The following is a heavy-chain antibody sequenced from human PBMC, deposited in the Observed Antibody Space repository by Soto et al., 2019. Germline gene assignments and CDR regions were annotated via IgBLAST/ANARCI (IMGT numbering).Heavy chain of an antibody. CDR3: ARDSRSIVEYSGEYDY. Sequence: GASVKVSCKASGYTFTSYGISWVRQAPGQGLEWMGWISAYNGNTNYAQKLQGRVTMTTDTSTSTAYMELRSLRSDDTAVYYCARDSRSIVEYSGEYDYWGQGTLVTVSS. J-gene: IGHJ4*02. V-gene: IGHV1-18*01. D-gene: IGHD5-12*01. CDR1: GYTFTSYG. CDR2: ISAYNGNT.